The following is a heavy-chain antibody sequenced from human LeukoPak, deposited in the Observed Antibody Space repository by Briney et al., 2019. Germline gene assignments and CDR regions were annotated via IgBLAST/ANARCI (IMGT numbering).Heavy chain of an antibody. D-gene: IGHD2-2*01. V-gene: IGHV6-1*01. CDR3: ARALLTTSWLDYFDY. Sequence: SQTLSLTCAISGDSVSSNSAAWNWIRQSPSRGLEWLGRTYYRSKWYSDYAVSVKSRMTINPDTSKNQFSLQLNSVTPEDTAVYYCARALLTTSWLDYFDYWGQGTLVTVSS. CDR2: TYYRSKWYS. CDR1: GDSVSSNSAA. J-gene: IGHJ4*02.